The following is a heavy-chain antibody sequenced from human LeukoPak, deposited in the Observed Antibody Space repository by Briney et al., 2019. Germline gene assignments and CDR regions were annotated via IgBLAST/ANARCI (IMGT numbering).Heavy chain of an antibody. CDR3: ARGRGDDDFWTRIETIESNWFDP. CDR1: GGSFSGYY. J-gene: IGHJ5*02. Sequence: SETLSLTCAVYGGSFSGYYWSWIRQPPGKGLEWIGEINHSGSTNYNPSLKSRVTISVDTSKNQFSLKLSSVTAADTAVYYCARGRGDDDFWTRIETIESNWFDPWGQGTLVTVSS. D-gene: IGHD3-3*01. CDR2: INHSGST. V-gene: IGHV4-34*01.